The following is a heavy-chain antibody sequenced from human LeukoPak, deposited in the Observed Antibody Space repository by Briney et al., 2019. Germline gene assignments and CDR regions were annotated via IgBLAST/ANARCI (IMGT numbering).Heavy chain of an antibody. CDR3: ARLLNWFDP. V-gene: IGHV4-34*01. CDR2: INHSGST. D-gene: IGHD1-26*01. J-gene: IGHJ5*02. CDR1: GGSFSGYY. Sequence: SETLSLTCAVYGGSFSGYYWSWIRQPPGKGLEWIGEINHSGSTNYNPSLKSRVTISVDTSKNQFSLKLSSVTAADTAVYYCARLLNWFDPWGQGTLVTVSS.